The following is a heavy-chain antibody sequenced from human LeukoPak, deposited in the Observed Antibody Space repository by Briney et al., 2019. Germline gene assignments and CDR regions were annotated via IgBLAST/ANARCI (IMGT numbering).Heavy chain of an antibody. CDR3: ARDSPSGYYYYYMDV. V-gene: IGHV3-74*01. Sequence: PGGSLRLSCAASGFTFSSYWMHWVRQAPGKGLVWVSRINSDGSSTSNADSVKGRFIISRDNAKNTLYLQMNSLRAEDTAVYYCARDSPSGYYYYYMDVWGKGTTVTVSS. D-gene: IGHD3-10*01. CDR1: GFTFSSYW. CDR2: INSDGSST. J-gene: IGHJ6*03.